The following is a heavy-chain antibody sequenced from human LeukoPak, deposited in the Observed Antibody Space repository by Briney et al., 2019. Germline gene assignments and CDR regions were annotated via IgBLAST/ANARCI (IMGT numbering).Heavy chain of an antibody. Sequence: GGSRRLSCTASGFTFNGYSMNWVRPAPGKGLEWVSSISTSSSYIYYADSVKGRFTISRNNPKNSLYLQMNSLRAEDTAVYYCARNRGDPSYFDYRGQGTLVTVSS. CDR3: ARNRGDPSYFDY. CDR2: ISTSSSYI. CDR1: GFTFNGYS. D-gene: IGHD4-17*01. J-gene: IGHJ4*02. V-gene: IGHV3-21*01.